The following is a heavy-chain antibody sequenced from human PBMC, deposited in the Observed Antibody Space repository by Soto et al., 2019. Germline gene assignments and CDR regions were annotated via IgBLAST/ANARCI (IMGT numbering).Heavy chain of an antibody. CDR3: ARAIGPGYGMDV. CDR2: IYYSGST. CDR1: GGSISSYY. J-gene: IGHJ6*02. Sequence: SETLSLTCTVSGGSISSYYWGWVRQPPGKGLEWIGYIYYSGSTNYNPSLKSRVTISVDTSKNQFSLKLSSVTAADTAVYYCARAIGPGYGMDVWGQGTTVTVSS. D-gene: IGHD2-2*02. V-gene: IGHV4-59*01.